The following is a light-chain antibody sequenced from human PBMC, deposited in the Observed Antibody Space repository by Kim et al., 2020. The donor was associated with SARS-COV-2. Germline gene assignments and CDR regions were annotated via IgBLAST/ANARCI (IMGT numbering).Light chain of an antibody. J-gene: IGLJ3*02. CDR1: SSNIGADYD. Sequence: QSVLTQPPSVSWAPGQRVTISCTGSSSNIGADYDVHWYQYLPGTVPKLLIYSNSNRPSGVPDRFSGSKSGTSASLAITGLQAEDEADYYCQSYDSSLSGWVFGGGTKLTVL. CDR2: SNS. V-gene: IGLV1-40*01. CDR3: QSYDSSLSGWV.